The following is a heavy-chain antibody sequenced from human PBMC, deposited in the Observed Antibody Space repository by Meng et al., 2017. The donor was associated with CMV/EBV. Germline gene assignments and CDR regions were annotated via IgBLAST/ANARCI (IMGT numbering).Heavy chain of an antibody. CDR1: GASVATDSYY. J-gene: IGHJ5*02. V-gene: IGHV4-61*01. D-gene: IGHD2/OR15-2a*01. CDR3: ARETVSASGGIDP. Sequence: SEILSLTCTVSGASVATDSYYWGWIRQPPGTGLEWIGYIYNTGSTKYNPSLQTRVTVSVDTPKNQFSLKLSSVTAADTATYYCARETVSASGGIDPWGRGTLVTVSS. CDR2: IYNTGST.